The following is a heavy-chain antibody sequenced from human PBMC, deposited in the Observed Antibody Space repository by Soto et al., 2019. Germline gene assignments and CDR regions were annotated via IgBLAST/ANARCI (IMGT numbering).Heavy chain of an antibody. D-gene: IGHD3-9*01. CDR1: GFTFSSYW. V-gene: IGHV3-74*01. J-gene: IGHJ4*02. CDR3: GGGPGGGGGKLTGDY. CDR2: IDNDGSST. Sequence: EVQLVESGGGLIQPGGSLRLSCAASGFTFSSYWMHWVRQAPGKGLVWVSRIDNDGSSTTYADSVKGRFTISRDNAKNPVYWQRKGRGAGARALSYLGGGPGGGGGKLTGDYWGQGTLVTVSS.